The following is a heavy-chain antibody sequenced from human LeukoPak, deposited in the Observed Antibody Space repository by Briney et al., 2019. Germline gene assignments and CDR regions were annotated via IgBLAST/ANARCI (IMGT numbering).Heavy chain of an antibody. D-gene: IGHD1-14*01. V-gene: IGHV4-59*01. CDR2: IYYSGST. CDR1: GGSISSYY. J-gene: IGHJ4*02. Sequence: SETLSLTCTVSGGSISSYYWSWIRQPPGKGLEWIGCIYYSGSTNYNPSLESRVTISVDTSKNQFSLKLSSVTAADTAVYYCARVLPPPYYFDYWGQGTLVTVSS. CDR3: ARVLPPPYYFDY.